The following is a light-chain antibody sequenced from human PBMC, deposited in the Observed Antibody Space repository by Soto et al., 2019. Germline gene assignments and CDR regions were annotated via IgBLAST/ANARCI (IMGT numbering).Light chain of an antibody. CDR2: GVT. Sequence: QSLLTPPTSVCGSPGQSINISCTVTISDIGGYDYVSWYQHHPGKAPKFIIYGVTNRPTGVSHRFSGYKYANTASLTISGLQAEDEADYYCTSYTRSSTHVFGTGTEVTVL. CDR1: ISDIGGYDY. V-gene: IGLV2-14*01. CDR3: TSYTRSSTHV. J-gene: IGLJ1*01.